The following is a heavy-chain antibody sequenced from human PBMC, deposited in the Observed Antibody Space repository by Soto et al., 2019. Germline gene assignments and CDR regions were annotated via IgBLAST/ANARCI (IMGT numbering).Heavy chain of an antibody. CDR2: IYYGGST. V-gene: IGHV4-59*01. J-gene: IGHJ6*01. D-gene: IGHD2-2*01. Sequence: PSETLSLTCTVSCGSISSYYWSWLRQPPGKGLEWIGYIYYGGSTKSNSSLTSRVTIALNTHKNQFSLNLSSXHSADTAVYYSARAGPRTVQAATYGMDVWGQGTKVTVYS. CDR3: ARAGPRTVQAATYGMDV. CDR1: CGSISSYY.